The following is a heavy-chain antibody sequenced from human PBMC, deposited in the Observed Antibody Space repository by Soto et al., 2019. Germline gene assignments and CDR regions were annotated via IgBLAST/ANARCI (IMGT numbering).Heavy chain of an antibody. Sequence: ASVKVSWKTSGYTFTGHYIHWVRQAPGQGVEWMGWINPNNGDTNYAQKFQGRVTMTRDTSIRTAYMELSRLRSDDTAMYYCANSLGSSGYIWFDPWGQGTPVTVSS. CDR3: ANSLGSSGYIWFDP. CDR1: GYTFTGHY. D-gene: IGHD3-22*01. V-gene: IGHV1-2*02. J-gene: IGHJ5*02. CDR2: INPNNGDT.